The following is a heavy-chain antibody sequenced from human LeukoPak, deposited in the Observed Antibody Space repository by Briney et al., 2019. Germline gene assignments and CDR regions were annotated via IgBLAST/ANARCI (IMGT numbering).Heavy chain of an antibody. CDR2: VYAGGAT. V-gene: IGHV3-53*01. Sequence: GGSLRLSCAASDFSVTDNYVTCVRQAPGKGLQWVSSVYAGGATYYADSVRGRFTISRDKSKNTVYLQMTSLRVEDTAVYYCARDRRENWFDPWGQGTLVTVSS. CDR3: ARDRRENWFDP. CDR1: DFSVTDNY. J-gene: IGHJ5*02.